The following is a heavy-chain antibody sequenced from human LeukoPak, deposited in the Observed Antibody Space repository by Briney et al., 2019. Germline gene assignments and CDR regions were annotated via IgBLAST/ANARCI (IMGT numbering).Heavy chain of an antibody. V-gene: IGHV3-64D*09. CDR1: GFTFSSYA. CDR2: ISSNGGST. D-gene: IGHD3-22*01. Sequence: PGGSLRLSCSASGFTFSSYAMHWVRQAPGKGLEYVSAISSNGGSTYYADSVKGRFTISRDNSKNTLYLQMSSLRTEDTAVYYCVKDDVYYYDSSDYPHWGQGTLVTVSS. J-gene: IGHJ4*02. CDR3: VKDDVYYYDSSDYPH.